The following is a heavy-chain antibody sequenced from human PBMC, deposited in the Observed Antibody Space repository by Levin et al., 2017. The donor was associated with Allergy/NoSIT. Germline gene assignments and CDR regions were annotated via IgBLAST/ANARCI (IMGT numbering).Heavy chain of an antibody. CDR2: INNDGSDT. CDR3: ALGVAGYSSGWYGDYFAS. CDR1: GFSFSSNW. Sequence: SCAASGFSFSSNWMHWVRQAPGKGLVWVSRINNDGSDTTYADSVKGRFTISRDNAKNTLYLQMSNLRAEDTAVYYCALGVAGYSSGWYGDYFASWGQGTLVTVSS. J-gene: IGHJ4*02. V-gene: IGHV3-74*01. D-gene: IGHD6-19*01.